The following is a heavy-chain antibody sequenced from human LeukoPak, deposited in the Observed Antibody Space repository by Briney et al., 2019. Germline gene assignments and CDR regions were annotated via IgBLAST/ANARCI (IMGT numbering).Heavy chain of an antibody. CDR3: ARDQGDYGSGSYSYYYYYMDV. CDR1: GFTFDDYG. J-gene: IGHJ6*03. Sequence: GSLRLSCAASGFTFDDYGMSWVRQAPGKGLEWVSGINWNGGSTGYADSVKGRFTISRDNAKNSLYLQMNSLRAEDTALYYCARDQGDYGSGSYSYYYYYMDVWGKGTTVTVSS. V-gene: IGHV3-20*04. CDR2: INWNGGST. D-gene: IGHD3-10*01.